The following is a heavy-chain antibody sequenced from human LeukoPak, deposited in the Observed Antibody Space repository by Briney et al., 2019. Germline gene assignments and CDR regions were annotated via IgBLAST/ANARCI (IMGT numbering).Heavy chain of an antibody. Sequence: SETLSLTCAVYGGSFSGYYWSWIRQPPGKGLEWIGEINHSGSTNYNPSLKSRVTISVDTSKNQFSLKLSSVTAADTAVYYCARVRPDCSGGSCYSARVNWFDPWGQGTLVTVSS. V-gene: IGHV4-34*01. D-gene: IGHD2-15*01. CDR2: INHSGST. J-gene: IGHJ5*02. CDR3: ARVRPDCSGGSCYSARVNWFDP. CDR1: GGSFSGYY.